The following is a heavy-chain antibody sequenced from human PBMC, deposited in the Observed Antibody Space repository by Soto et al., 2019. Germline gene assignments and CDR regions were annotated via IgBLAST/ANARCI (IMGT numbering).Heavy chain of an antibody. V-gene: IGHV3-7*01. CDR3: ARACRGPAARGHWFDP. J-gene: IGHJ5*02. CDR1: GFTFSSYW. Sequence: GGSLRLSCAASGFTFSSYWMSWVRQAPGKGLEWGANIKQDGSEKYYVDSVKGRFTISRDNAKNSLYLQMNSLRAEDTAVYYCARACRGPAARGHWFDPWGQGTLVTVSS. D-gene: IGHD2-2*01. CDR2: IKQDGSEK.